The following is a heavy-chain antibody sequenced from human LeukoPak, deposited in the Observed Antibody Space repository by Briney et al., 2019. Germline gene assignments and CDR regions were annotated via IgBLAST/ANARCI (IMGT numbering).Heavy chain of an antibody. CDR2: INAGNGNT. CDR3: ARDPSGYSSDWYYFDY. Sequence: ASVKVSCKASGYTFTSYAMHWVRQAPGQRLEWMGWINAGNGNTKYSQKFQGRVTITRDTSIGTAYMELSRLRSDDTAVYYCARDPSGYSSDWYYFDYWGQGTLVTVSS. V-gene: IGHV1-3*01. J-gene: IGHJ4*02. CDR1: GYTFTSYA. D-gene: IGHD6-13*01.